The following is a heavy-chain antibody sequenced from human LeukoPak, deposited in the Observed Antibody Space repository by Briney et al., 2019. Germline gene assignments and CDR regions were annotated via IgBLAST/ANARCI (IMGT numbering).Heavy chain of an antibody. D-gene: IGHD3-16*02. Sequence: SETLSLTCTVSGGSISSYYWSWIRQPPGKGLEWIGYLYYSGSTNYNPSLKRRVTISVDTSKNQFSLKLSSVTAADTAVYYCARHEPGVWDYVWGSYRPTNWFDPWGQGTLVTVSS. V-gene: IGHV4-59*08. CDR3: ARHEPGVWDYVWGSYRPTNWFDP. CDR1: GGSISSYY. J-gene: IGHJ5*02. CDR2: LYYSGST.